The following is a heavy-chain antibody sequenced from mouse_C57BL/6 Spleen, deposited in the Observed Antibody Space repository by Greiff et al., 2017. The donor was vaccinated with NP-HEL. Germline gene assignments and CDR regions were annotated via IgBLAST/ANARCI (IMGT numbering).Heavy chain of an antibody. CDR1: GYTFTDYN. CDR2: INPNNGGT. CDR3: ARDGYYEYFDV. D-gene: IGHD2-3*01. Sequence: VQLQQSGPELVKPGASVKIPCKASGYTFTDYNMDWVKQSHGKSLEWIGDINPNNGGTIYNQKFKGKATLTVDKSSRTAYMELRSLTSEDTAVYYCARDGYYEYFDVWGTGTTVTVSS. J-gene: IGHJ1*03. V-gene: IGHV1-18*01.